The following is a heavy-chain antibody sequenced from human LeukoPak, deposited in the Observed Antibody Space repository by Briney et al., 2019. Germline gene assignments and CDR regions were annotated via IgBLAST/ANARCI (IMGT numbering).Heavy chain of an antibody. CDR1: GYTFTSYG. J-gene: IGHJ4*02. D-gene: IGHD4-23*01. V-gene: IGHV1-18*01. Sequence: ASVKVSCKASGYTFTSYGISWVRQAPGQGLEWMGWISGYNGNTNYAQKLQGRVTMTRNTSISTAYMELSSLRSEDTAVYYCAATTVVNDYWGQGTLVTVSS. CDR3: AATTVVNDY. CDR2: ISGYNGNT.